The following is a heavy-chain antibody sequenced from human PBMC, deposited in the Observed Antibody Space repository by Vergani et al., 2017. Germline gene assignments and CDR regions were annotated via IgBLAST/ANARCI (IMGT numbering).Heavy chain of an antibody. CDR2: ISGPDLST. J-gene: IGHJ4*01. CDR1: GFTFSNSA. CDR3: VKEKIDLGSYFFDS. Sequence: EVHLLESGGGLVQSGGSLRLSCEASGFTFSNSAVRWVRQAPGRGLAWVSSISGPDLSTYYADSVKGRFSIYSDNSKNTVFLQMHSLRADDTAIYYCVKEKIDLGSYFFDSWGHGILVTVSS. V-gene: IGHV3-23*01. D-gene: IGHD2/OR15-2a*01.